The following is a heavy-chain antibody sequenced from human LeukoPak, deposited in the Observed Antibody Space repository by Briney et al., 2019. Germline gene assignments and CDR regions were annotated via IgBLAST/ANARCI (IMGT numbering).Heavy chain of an antibody. D-gene: IGHD6-13*01. V-gene: IGHV3-74*01. CDR2: ISPTGSTT. CDR1: GFSFSGHW. J-gene: IGHJ4*02. Sequence: GGSLRLSCAASGFSFSGHWMHWARQLPGKGLVWVSRISPTGSTTSYADSVKGRFTVSRDNAKNTLYLQANNLRAEDTAVYYCARGPSSNWSGLDFWGQGTLLTVSS. CDR3: ARGPSSNWSGLDF.